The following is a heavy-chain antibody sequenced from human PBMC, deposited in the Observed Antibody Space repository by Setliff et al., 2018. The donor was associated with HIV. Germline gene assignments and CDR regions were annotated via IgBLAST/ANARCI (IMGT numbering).Heavy chain of an antibody. CDR2: IYTSGST. J-gene: IGHJ4*02. CDR1: GGSISSGSYY. Sequence: SETLSLTCTVSGGSISSGSYYWSWIRQPAGKGLEWIGRIYTSGSTNYNPSLMSRVTISVDTSKNQFSLKLSSVTAADTAVYYCARDLGEPSDYWGQGTLVTVSS. V-gene: IGHV4-61*02. CDR3: ARDLGEPSDY. D-gene: IGHD3-16*01.